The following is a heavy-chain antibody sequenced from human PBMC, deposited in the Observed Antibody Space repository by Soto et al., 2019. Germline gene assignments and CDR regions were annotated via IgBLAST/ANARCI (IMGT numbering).Heavy chain of an antibody. V-gene: IGHV3-30-3*01. CDR1: GFTFSSYA. CDR2: ISYDGTNG. D-gene: IGHD2-15*01. J-gene: IGHJ6*02. Sequence: QVQLVESGGGVVQPGRSLRLSCAASGFTFSSYAMHWVRQAPGKGLEWVVIISYDGTNGYYADSVQGRFSISRDNSKNMLDLQMNSLRAEDMAVYYCAREMVAPSDYYYGLDVWGQGTTVTVSS. CDR3: AREMVAPSDYYYGLDV.